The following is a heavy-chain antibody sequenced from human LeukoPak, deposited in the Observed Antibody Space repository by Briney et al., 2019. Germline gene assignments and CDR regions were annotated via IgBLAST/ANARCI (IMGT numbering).Heavy chain of an antibody. CDR2: IKQDGS. Sequence: PGGSLRLSCTASGFNFSTYWMTWVRQAPGKGLEWVANIKQDGSMDSVKGRFTISRDNAKNSLYLQMNSLRAEDTAVYYCARGSIAARPGSWDWFDPWGQGTLVTVSS. CDR1: GFNFSTYW. CDR3: ARGSIAARPGSWDWFDP. J-gene: IGHJ5*02. D-gene: IGHD6-6*01. V-gene: IGHV3-7*01.